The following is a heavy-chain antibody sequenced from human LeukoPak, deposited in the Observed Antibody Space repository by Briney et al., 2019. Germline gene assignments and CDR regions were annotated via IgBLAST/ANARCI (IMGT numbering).Heavy chain of an antibody. V-gene: IGHV3-30*03. CDR3: ARDVLDPMYYDFWSGYGGVADY. CDR1: GFTFSSYG. CDR2: ISYDGSNK. D-gene: IGHD3-3*01. Sequence: GGSLRLSCAASGFTFSSYGMHWVRQAPGKGLEWVAVISYDGSNKYYADSVKGRFTISRDNAKNSLYLQMNSLRAEDTAVYYCARDVLDPMYYDFWSGYGGVADYWGQGTLVTVSS. J-gene: IGHJ4*02.